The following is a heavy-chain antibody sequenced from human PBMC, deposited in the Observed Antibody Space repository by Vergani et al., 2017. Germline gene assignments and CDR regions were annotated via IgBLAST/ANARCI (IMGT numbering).Heavy chain of an antibody. J-gene: IGHJ4*02. D-gene: IGHD3-3*01. Sequence: QVQLQESGPGLVKPSETLSLTCTVSGGSISSYYWSWIRQPPGKGLEWIGYIYYSGSTNYNPSLKSRVTISVDTSKNQFSLKLSSVTAADTAVYYWARSYDDFWSGYYTEEAGFEYWGQGTLVTVSS. CDR1: GGSISSYY. CDR2: IYYSGST. CDR3: ARSYDDFWSGYYTEEAGFEY. V-gene: IGHV4-59*12.